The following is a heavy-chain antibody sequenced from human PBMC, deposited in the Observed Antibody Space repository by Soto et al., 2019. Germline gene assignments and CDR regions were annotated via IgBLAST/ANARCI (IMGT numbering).Heavy chain of an antibody. CDR3: ARDRVLLWFGDTPGYFDY. CDR1: GGTFTSYA. CDR2: IIPIFRKA. Sequence: GASVKVSCKASGGTFTSYAISWVRQAPGQGLEWMGGIIPIFRKANYAQKFQGRVTITADASTSTAYMELRSLRSDDTAVYYCARDRVLLWFGDTPGYFDYWGQGTPVTVSS. V-gene: IGHV1-69*13. J-gene: IGHJ4*02. D-gene: IGHD3-10*01.